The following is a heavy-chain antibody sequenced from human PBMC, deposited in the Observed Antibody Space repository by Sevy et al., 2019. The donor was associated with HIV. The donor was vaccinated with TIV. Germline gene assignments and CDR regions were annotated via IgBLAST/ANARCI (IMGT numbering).Heavy chain of an antibody. V-gene: IGHV4-31*03. CDR1: GGPISSGAYY. Sequence: SENLSLTCTVSGGPISSGAYYWNWFRQHPGKGLEWIGYIFYSGSTYYNPSLKSRLTISIDTSKNQFSLKLSSVSAADTAVYYCARGAAVAGSFYFDYWGQGTLVTVSS. J-gene: IGHJ4*02. D-gene: IGHD6-19*01. CDR3: ARGAAVAGSFYFDY. CDR2: IFYSGST.